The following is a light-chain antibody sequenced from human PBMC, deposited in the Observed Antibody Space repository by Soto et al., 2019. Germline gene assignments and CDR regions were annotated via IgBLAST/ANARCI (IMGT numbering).Light chain of an antibody. CDR1: QSISRY. Sequence: DIQITQSPSSLSSSLVDRVTITCRASQSISRYLNWYQQKPGKAPKLLIYAESSLQSGVPSRFSGSGSGTDFTLTISSLQPEDFATYYCQQSYSNPITFGQGTRLEIK. J-gene: IGKJ5*01. CDR2: AES. CDR3: QQSYSNPIT. V-gene: IGKV1-39*01.